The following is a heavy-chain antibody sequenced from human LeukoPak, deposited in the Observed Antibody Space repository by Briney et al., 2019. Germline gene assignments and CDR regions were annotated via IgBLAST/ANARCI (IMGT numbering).Heavy chain of an antibody. CDR1: GYTFTSYG. Sequence: GASVKVSCKASGYTFTSYGISWVRQAPGQGLEWMGWISAYNGNTNYAQKLQGRVTMATDTSTSTAYMELRSLRSDDTAVYYCARVGGYSGYGWGYYMDVWGKGTTVTVSS. D-gene: IGHD5-12*01. CDR2: ISAYNGNT. CDR3: ARVGGYSGYGWGYYMDV. J-gene: IGHJ6*03. V-gene: IGHV1-18*01.